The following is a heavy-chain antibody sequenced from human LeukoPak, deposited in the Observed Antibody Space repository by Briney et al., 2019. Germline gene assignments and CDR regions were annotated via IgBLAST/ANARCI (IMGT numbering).Heavy chain of an antibody. D-gene: IGHD4-11*01. Sequence: PGGSLRLSCAASGFTFIDYYMSWVRQAPGKGLEWISYMSSGTTIYYAESMKGRFTISRDNFKSSLYLHMNSLGAEDTAIYYCARVYRRNSYYAIDFWGQGTLVIVSS. CDR2: MSSGTTI. J-gene: IGHJ4*02. CDR1: GFTFIDYY. V-gene: IGHV3-69-1*02. CDR3: ARVYRRNSYYAIDF.